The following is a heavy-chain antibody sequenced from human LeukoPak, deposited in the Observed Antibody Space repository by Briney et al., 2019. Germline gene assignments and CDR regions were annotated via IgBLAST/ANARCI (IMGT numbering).Heavy chain of an antibody. J-gene: IGHJ4*02. Sequence: ASVKVSCKASGYTFTSYGISWVRQAPGQGLEWMGWISAYNGNTNYAQKLQGRVTMTTDTSTSTAYMELRSLRSDDTAVYYCARDKWDRGSQGFDYWGQGTLVTVSS. CDR3: ARDKWDRGSQGFDY. CDR2: ISAYNGNT. CDR1: GYTFTSYG. D-gene: IGHD1-26*01. V-gene: IGHV1-18*01.